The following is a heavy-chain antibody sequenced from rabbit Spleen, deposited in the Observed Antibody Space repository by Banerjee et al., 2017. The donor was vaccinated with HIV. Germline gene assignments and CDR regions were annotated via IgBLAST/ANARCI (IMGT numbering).Heavy chain of an antibody. CDR2: IYAGSGGST. CDR1: GFSFSSSYW. J-gene: IGHJ4*01. Sequence: LEESGGGLVKPGGTLTLTCTASGFSFSSSYWICWVRQAPGKGLEWIACIYAGSGGSTYYASWAKGRFTISKASSTTVTLQMTSLTAADTATYFCVWNSGWGVGYFKLWGQGTLVTVS. V-gene: IGHV1S45*01. D-gene: IGHD4-1*01. CDR3: VWNSGWGVGYFKL.